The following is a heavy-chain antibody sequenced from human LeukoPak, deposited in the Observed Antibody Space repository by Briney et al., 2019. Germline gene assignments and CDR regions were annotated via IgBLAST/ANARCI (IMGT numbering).Heavy chain of an antibody. CDR2: IIPIFGTA. CDR1: GGIFSNYA. CDR3: ARGDDFWSGSDY. D-gene: IGHD3-3*01. Sequence: GASVKVSCKASGGIFSNYAISWVRQAPGQGLEWMGGIIPIFGTANYAQKFQGRVTITADESTSTAYMELSSLRSEDTAVYYCARGDDFWSGSDYWGQGTLVTVSS. V-gene: IGHV1-69*13. J-gene: IGHJ4*02.